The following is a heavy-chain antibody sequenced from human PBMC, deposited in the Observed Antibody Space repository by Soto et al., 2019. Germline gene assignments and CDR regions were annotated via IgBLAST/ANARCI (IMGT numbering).Heavy chain of an antibody. CDR1: GGSFSGYY. D-gene: IGHD6-6*01. J-gene: IGHJ4*02. V-gene: IGHV4-34*01. Sequence: SETLSLTCAVYGGSFSGYYWSWIRQPPGKGLEWIGEINHSGSTNYNPSHKSRVTISVDTSKNQFSLKLSSVTAADTAVYYCARGCANSSSMGDCYWGQGTLVTVSS. CDR2: INHSGST. CDR3: ARGCANSSSMGDCY.